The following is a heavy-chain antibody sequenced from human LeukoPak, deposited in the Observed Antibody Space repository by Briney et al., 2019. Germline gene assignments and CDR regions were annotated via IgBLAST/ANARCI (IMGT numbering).Heavy chain of an antibody. V-gene: IGHV1-18*01. CDR2: ISAYNGDT. Sequence: ASVKVSCKASGYTFTSYGISWVRQAPGHGLEWMGWISAYNGDTNYAQKLQGRVTMTTDTSTSTAYMELRSLRSDDTAVYYCARDHNNGDFSDYWDQGTLVTVSS. D-gene: IGHD4-17*01. CDR1: GYTFTSYG. CDR3: ARDHNNGDFSDY. J-gene: IGHJ4*02.